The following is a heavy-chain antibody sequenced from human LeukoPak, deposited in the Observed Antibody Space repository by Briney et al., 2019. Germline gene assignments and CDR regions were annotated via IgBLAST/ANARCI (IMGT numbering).Heavy chain of an antibody. CDR3: ARLPITMVRGVIILDAFDI. V-gene: IGHV4-39*07. J-gene: IGHJ3*02. CDR1: GASISSSNYF. D-gene: IGHD3-10*01. CDR2: LYYSGST. Sequence: PSETLSLACTVSGASISSSNYFWGWIRQPPGKGLEWIGSLYYSGSTYYNPSLKSRVTISVDTSKNQFSLKLSSVTAADTAVYYCARLPITMVRGVIILDAFDIWGQGTMVTVSS.